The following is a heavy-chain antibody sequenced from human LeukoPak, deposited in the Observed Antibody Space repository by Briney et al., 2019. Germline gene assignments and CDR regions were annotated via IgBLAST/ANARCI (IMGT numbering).Heavy chain of an antibody. CDR1: GFTFSSYE. J-gene: IGHJ4*02. V-gene: IGHV3-48*03. Sequence: GGSLRLSCAVSGFTFSSYEMNWVRQAPGKGLEWVSYISSSGTTIYYADSVMGRFTISRDNAKNSLYLQMNSLRAEDTAVYYCARDGGYSYGQFDYWGQGTLVTVSS. D-gene: IGHD5-18*01. CDR2: ISSSGTTI. CDR3: ARDGGYSYGQFDY.